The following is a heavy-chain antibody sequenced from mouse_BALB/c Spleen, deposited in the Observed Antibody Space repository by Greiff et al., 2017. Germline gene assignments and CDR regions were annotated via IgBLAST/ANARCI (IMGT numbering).Heavy chain of an antibody. Sequence: VQLQQPGAELVKPGASVKLSCKASGYTFTSYWMHWVKQRPGQGLEWIGEINPSNGRTNYNEKFKSKATLTVDKSSSTAYMQLSSLTSEDSAVYYCASDYYGSSYYFDYWGQGTTLTVSS. D-gene: IGHD1-1*01. CDR1: GYTFTSYW. CDR3: ASDYYGSSYYFDY. J-gene: IGHJ2*01. V-gene: IGHV1S81*02. CDR2: INPSNGRT.